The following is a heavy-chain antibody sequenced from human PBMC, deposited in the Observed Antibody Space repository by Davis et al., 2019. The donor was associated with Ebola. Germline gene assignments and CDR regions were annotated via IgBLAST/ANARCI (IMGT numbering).Heavy chain of an antibody. Sequence: GESLKISCAASGHTFSSYNMTCVSPAPGKGLEWVSAISGSGGSTYYADSVKGRFTISRDNSKNTLYLQMNSLRAEDTAVYYCAKVPLLEWLPDYGMDVWGQGTTVTVSS. J-gene: IGHJ6*02. CDR2: ISGSGGST. CDR3: AKVPLLEWLPDYGMDV. D-gene: IGHD3-3*02. V-gene: IGHV3-23*01. CDR1: GHTFSSYN.